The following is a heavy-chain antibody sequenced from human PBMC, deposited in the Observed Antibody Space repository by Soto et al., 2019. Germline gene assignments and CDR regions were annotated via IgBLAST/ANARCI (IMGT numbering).Heavy chain of an antibody. J-gene: IGHJ4*02. CDR1: GFTFGDYA. Sequence: GGSLRLSCTASGFTFGDYAMSWFRQAPGKGLEWVGFIRSKVYGGTTEYAASVKGRFTISRDDSKSIAYLQMNSLKTEDTAVYYCTREDWYYYDSSGYLAPNYWGQGTLVTVSS. D-gene: IGHD3-22*01. CDR2: IRSKVYGGTT. CDR3: TREDWYYYDSSGYLAPNY. V-gene: IGHV3-49*03.